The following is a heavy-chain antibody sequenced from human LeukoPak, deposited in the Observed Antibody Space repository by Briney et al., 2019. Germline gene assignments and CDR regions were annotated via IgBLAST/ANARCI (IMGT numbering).Heavy chain of an antibody. D-gene: IGHD3-10*01. J-gene: IGHJ4*01. CDR2: LYYSGNA. CDR1: GGSVSSSNYY. Sequence: SETLSLTCSVSGGSVSSSNYYWGWIRQPPGEGLEWIGNLYYSGNAYSKPSLKSRLTISIDTSKNQFSLTLTSVTAADTAVYYCASGAYSSGSFVNWGHGTLVIVSS. CDR3: ASGAYSSGSFVN. V-gene: IGHV4-39*01.